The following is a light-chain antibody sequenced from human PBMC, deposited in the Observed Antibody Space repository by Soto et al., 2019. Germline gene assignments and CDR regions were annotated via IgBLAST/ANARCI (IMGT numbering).Light chain of an antibody. J-gene: IGKJ1*01. CDR2: AVS. Sequence: IVLTQSPGTLSLPLGERATLSCRASQSVSSSYLALYQQKPGQAPRLLIYAVSSRATGIPDRFSGSGSGTDFTLTISSLRPEDSATYYCQQSDSMPWTFGQGTKVDIK. CDR3: QQSDSMPWT. V-gene: IGKV3-20*01. CDR1: QSVSSSY.